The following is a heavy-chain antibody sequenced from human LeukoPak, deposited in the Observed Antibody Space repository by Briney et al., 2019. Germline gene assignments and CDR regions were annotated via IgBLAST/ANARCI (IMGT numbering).Heavy chain of an antibody. CDR3: AKAGSSGYYPAY. D-gene: IGHD3-22*01. V-gene: IGHV3-23*01. J-gene: IGHJ4*02. CDR1: GFTFSSYA. CDR2: ISGSGGST. Sequence: GGSLRRSCAASGFTFSSYAMSWVRQAPGKGLEWVSAISGSGGSTYYADSVKGRFTISRDNSKNTLYLQMNSLRAEDTAVYYCAKAGSSGYYPAYWGQGTLVTVSS.